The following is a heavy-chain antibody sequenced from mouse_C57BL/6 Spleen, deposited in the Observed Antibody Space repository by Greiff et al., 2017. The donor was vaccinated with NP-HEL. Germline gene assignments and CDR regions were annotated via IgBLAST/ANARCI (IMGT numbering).Heavy chain of an antibody. Sequence: QVQLKQSGAELVKPGASVKISCKASGYAFSSYWMNWVKQRPGKGLEWIGQIYPGDGDTNYNGKFKGKATLTADKSSSTAYMQLSSLTSEDSAVYFCVYYYGSSYAMDYWGQGTSVTVSS. V-gene: IGHV1-80*01. CDR2: IYPGDGDT. J-gene: IGHJ4*01. CDR3: VYYYGSSYAMDY. CDR1: GYAFSSYW. D-gene: IGHD1-1*01.